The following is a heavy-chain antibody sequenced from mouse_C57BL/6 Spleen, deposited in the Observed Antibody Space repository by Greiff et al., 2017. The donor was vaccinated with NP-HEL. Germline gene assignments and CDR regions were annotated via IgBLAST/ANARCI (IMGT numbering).Heavy chain of an antibody. V-gene: IGHV1-81*01. D-gene: IGHD2-3*01. Sequence: VQLQQSGAELARPGASVKLSCKASGYTFTSYGISWVKQRTGQGLEWIGEIYPRSGNTYYNEKFKGKATLTADKSSSTAYMELRSLTSEDSAVYFCANDDGYPFAYWGQGTLVTVSA. CDR1: GYTFTSYG. CDR3: ANDDGYPFAY. J-gene: IGHJ3*01. CDR2: IYPRSGNT.